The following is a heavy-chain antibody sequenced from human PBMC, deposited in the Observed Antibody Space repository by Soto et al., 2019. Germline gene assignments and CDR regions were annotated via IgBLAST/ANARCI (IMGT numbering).Heavy chain of an antibody. D-gene: IGHD6-19*01. V-gene: IGHV4-61*01. CDR2: MSHSGGT. CDR1: GGSVSGANYY. Sequence: PSETLSLTCAVYGGSVSGANYYWSWIRQPPGKGLEWIGEMSHSGGTHFNPSLKSRVTISVDTSTNQFSLKMSSVTAADTAVYYCARDRAVAGHDAFDIWGQGTMVNVSS. J-gene: IGHJ3*02. CDR3: ARDRAVAGHDAFDI.